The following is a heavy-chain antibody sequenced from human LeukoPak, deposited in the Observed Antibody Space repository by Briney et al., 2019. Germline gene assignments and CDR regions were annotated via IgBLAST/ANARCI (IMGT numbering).Heavy chain of an antibody. J-gene: IGHJ4*02. D-gene: IGHD1-26*01. CDR2: INHSGST. Sequence: WETLSLTCAVYGGSFSGYYWSWIRRPPGKGLEWIGEINHSGSTNYNPSLKSRVTISVDTSKNQFSLKLSSVTAADTAVYYCARVLVGARSPHYFDYWGQGTLVTVSS. CDR3: ARVLVGARSPHYFDY. V-gene: IGHV4-34*01. CDR1: GGSFSGYY.